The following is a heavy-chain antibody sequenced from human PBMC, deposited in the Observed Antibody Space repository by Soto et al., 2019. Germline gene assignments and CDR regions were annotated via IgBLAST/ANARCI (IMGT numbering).Heavy chain of an antibody. Sequence: QVQLVQSGAEVKKPGASVKVSCKASGYTFSGYYMHWVRQAPGQGLEWMGWINPDSGGTNSAQKFQGWVTMTRDTATRTVYMEPTRLRSNDTAVYYCGRGASGVDDAFHIWGEGAMVTVS. V-gene: IGHV1-2*04. CDR1: GYTFSGYY. CDR2: INPDSGGT. CDR3: GRGASGVDDAFHI. J-gene: IGHJ3*02. D-gene: IGHD1-26*01.